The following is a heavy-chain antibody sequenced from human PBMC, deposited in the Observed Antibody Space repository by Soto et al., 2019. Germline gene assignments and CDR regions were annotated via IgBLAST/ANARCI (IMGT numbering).Heavy chain of an antibody. CDR3: ASVDTSLDYYGMDV. Sequence: GSLRLSCAASGFTFRSYGMHWVRQPPGKGLEWVAVISYDGGTKYYADSVKGRFTISRDNPTDTLYLQMNSLRAEDTALYYCASVDTSLDYYGMDVWGQGTTVTVSS. J-gene: IGHJ6*02. V-gene: IGHV3-30*03. CDR1: GFTFRSYG. D-gene: IGHD5-18*01. CDR2: ISYDGGTK.